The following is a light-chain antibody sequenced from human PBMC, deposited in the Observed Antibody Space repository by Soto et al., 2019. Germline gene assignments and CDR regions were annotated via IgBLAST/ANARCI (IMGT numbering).Light chain of an antibody. CDR1: QSISYSSNNKNY. CDR2: WAS. J-gene: IGKJ1*01. CDR3: QQYYITPRT. V-gene: IGKV4-1*01. Sequence: DIVMTQSPDSLAVSLGERATINCKASQSISYSSNNKNYLAWYQQKPGQPPKLLIYWASTREPGVPDRFSGSASGTDFTLTISSLQAEDVAVYYCQQYYITPRTFGQGTKVDIK.